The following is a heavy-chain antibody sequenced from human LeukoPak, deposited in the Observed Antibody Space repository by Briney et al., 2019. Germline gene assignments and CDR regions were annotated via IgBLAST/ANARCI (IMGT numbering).Heavy chain of an antibody. J-gene: IGHJ4*02. CDR3: ARVGSTSSLFDY. V-gene: IGHV4-59*01. CDR2: IYYSGST. CDR1: GGSISSYY. Sequence: SGTLSLTCTVSGGSISSYYWSWIRQPPGKGLEWIGYIYYSGSTNYNPSLKSRVTISVDTSKNQFSLKLSSVTAADTAVYYCARVGSTSSLFDYWGQGTLVTASS. D-gene: IGHD2-2*01.